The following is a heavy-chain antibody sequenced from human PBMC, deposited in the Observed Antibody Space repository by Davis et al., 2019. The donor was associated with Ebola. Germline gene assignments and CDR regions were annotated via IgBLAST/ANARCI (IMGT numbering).Heavy chain of an antibody. V-gene: IGHV1-18*01. D-gene: IGHD1-1*01. CDR1: GYTFTSYG. J-gene: IGHJ4*02. CDR2: ISPHNGNT. CDR3: ARAQFPTTSDH. Sequence: ASVKVSCKASGYTFTSYGISWVRQAPGQGLEWMGWISPHNGNTNYAQNVQGRVIMTSDTATTTAYMEVGSLRSDDTAVYYCARAQFPTTSDHWGQGTLVTFSS.